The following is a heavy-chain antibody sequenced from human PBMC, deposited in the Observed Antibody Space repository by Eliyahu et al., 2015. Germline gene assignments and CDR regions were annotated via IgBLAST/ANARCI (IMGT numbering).Heavy chain of an antibody. D-gene: IGHD1-1*01. CDR3: ARVIGTGRGVDY. J-gene: IGHJ4*02. CDR2: IIPILGIA. CDR1: GXTFXSYA. Sequence: QVQLVQSGAEVKKPGSSVKVSCKXSGXTFXSYAISWVRQAPGQGLVWMGRIIPILGIANYAQKFQGRVTITADKSTSTAYMELSSLRSEDTAVYYCARVIGTGRGVDYWGQGTLVTVSS. V-gene: IGHV1-69*09.